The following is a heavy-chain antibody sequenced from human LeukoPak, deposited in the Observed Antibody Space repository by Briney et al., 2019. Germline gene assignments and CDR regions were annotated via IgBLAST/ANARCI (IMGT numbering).Heavy chain of an antibody. Sequence: GGSLTLSCAASGFTFSDYYMSWIRQAPGKGLEWVSYISSSGSTIYYADSVKGRFTISRDNAKNSLYLQMNSLRAEDTAVYYCARDYYYDSSGYPGYWGQGTLVTVSS. V-gene: IGHV3-11*04. D-gene: IGHD3-22*01. CDR2: ISSSGSTI. CDR3: ARDYYYDSSGYPGY. CDR1: GFTFSDYY. J-gene: IGHJ4*02.